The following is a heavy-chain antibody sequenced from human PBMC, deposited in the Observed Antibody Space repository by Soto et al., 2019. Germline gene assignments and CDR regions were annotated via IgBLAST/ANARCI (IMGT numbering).Heavy chain of an antibody. CDR2: INPSGGST. V-gene: IGHV1-46*01. Sequence: QVQLVQSGAEVKKPGASVKVSCKASGYTFTSYYMHWVRQAPGQGLEWMGIINPSGGSTSYAQKFQGRVTMTRDTSTSTVYMELSSLRSEDTAVYYCALAGFGEFVDYWGQGTLVTVSS. CDR1: GYTFTSYY. J-gene: IGHJ4*02. D-gene: IGHD3-10*01. CDR3: ALAGFGEFVDY.